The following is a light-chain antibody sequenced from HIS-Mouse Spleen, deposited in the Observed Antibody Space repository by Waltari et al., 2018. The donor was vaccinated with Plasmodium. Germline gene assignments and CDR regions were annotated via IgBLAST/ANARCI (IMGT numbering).Light chain of an antibody. CDR2: EDS. Sequence: SYELTQPPSVSVSPGQTARITCSDDALPKKYAYWYQQKAGKAPVLVIYEDSKRPSGIPERFSGSSSETMATLTISGAQVEDEADYYCYSTDSSGNHRVFGGGTKLTVL. J-gene: IGLJ3*02. V-gene: IGLV3-10*01. CDR3: YSTDSSGNHRV. CDR1: ALPKKY.